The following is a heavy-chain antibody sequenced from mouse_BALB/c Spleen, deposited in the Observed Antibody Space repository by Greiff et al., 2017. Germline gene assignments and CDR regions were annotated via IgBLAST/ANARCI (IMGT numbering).Heavy chain of an antibody. CDR1: GFTFSSYG. J-gene: IGHJ4*01. D-gene: IGHD2-3*01. CDR2: ISSGGSYT. CDR3: AILYDSLYALND. V-gene: IGHV5-6*01. Sequence: EVQGVESGGDLVKPAGSLKLTCAASGFTFSSYGMTWVRQTPDKRLEWVATISSGGSYTYYPDSVKGRFTISRDNAKYTLYLQMSSLKSEDTAMYYCAILYDSLYALNDWGQGTAVTVTS.